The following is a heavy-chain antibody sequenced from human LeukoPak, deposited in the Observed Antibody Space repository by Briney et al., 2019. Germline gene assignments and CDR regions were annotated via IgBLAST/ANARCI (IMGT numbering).Heavy chain of an antibody. Sequence: GRSLRLSCAASTFTFRHYGMHWVRQAPGKGLEWVAVFWNDGSSQYYADSVKGRFTVSRDNSQNTLFLQMNNLRPEDTAVYYCAKDAERGFDYSNSLDKWGQGTLVTVSS. J-gene: IGHJ4*02. CDR2: FWNDGSSQ. CDR3: AKDAERGFDYSNSLDK. CDR1: TFTFRHYG. D-gene: IGHD4-11*01. V-gene: IGHV3-33*06.